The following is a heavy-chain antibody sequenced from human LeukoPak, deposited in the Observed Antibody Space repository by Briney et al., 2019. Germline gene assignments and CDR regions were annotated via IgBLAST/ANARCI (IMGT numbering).Heavy chain of an antibody. J-gene: IGHJ4*02. CDR2: INHSGST. CDR1: GGSISSGGYY. Sequence: PSETLSLTCTVSGGSISSGGYYWSWIRQPPGKGLEWIGEINHSGSTNNNPSLKSRLTMSVDTSKNQFSLKLSSVTAADTAVYYCARHYYDSSATPYFDYWGQGTLVTVSS. CDR3: ARHYYDSSATPYFDY. V-gene: IGHV4-39*01. D-gene: IGHD3-22*01.